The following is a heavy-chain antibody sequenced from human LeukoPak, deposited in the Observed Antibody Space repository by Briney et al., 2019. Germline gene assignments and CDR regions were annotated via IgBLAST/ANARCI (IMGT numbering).Heavy chain of an antibody. CDR1: GYTFTSYY. Sequence: ASVTVSCKTSGYTFTSYYIHWVRQAPGQGLEWMGLINSSGGSTDYSQRFQGRVILTRDTSTSTVYMELSSLRSEDTAVYYCARGQQWVDYWGQGTLVTVSS. V-gene: IGHV1-46*03. J-gene: IGHJ4*02. CDR3: ARGQQWVDY. D-gene: IGHD6-19*01. CDR2: INSSGGST.